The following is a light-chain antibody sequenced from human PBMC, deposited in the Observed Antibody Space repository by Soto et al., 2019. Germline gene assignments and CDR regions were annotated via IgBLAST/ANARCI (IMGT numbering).Light chain of an antibody. CDR1: GSVSSSS. CDR3: QHYGTLPEVT. V-gene: IGKV3-20*01. J-gene: IGKJ5*01. CDR2: GAS. Sequence: EIILKQSPGTLSLTPGERATLSCRASGSVSSSSLAWYQQKPGQAPRLLMHGASSRATGIPDRFSGSGSGADFTLTISRVEPEDFAVYYCQHYGTLPEVTFGHVGRLEIK.